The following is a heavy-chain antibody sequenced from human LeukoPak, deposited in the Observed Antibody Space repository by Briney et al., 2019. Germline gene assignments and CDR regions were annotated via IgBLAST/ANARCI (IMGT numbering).Heavy chain of an antibody. CDR3: ARGYSYGPDDY. Sequence: WASVKVSCKASGGTFSSYAISWVRQAPGQGLEWMGRIIPILGIANYAQKFQGRVTITADKSTSTAYMELSSLRSEDTAVYYCARGYSYGPDDYWGQGTLVTVSS. J-gene: IGHJ4*02. CDR1: GGTFSSYA. CDR2: IIPILGIA. V-gene: IGHV1-69*04. D-gene: IGHD5-18*01.